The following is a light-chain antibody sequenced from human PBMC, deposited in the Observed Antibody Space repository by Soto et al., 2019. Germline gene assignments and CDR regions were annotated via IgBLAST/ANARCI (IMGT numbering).Light chain of an antibody. Sequence: QSVLTQPRSVSGSPGQSVTISCTGTSSDVGGYNYVSWYQQHQGKAPKLMIYDVSKRPSGVPDRFSGSKSGNTASLTISGLQAEDEADYYCCSYAGSSKVFGGGTQLTVL. J-gene: IGLJ2*01. CDR3: CSYAGSSKV. V-gene: IGLV2-11*01. CDR2: DVS. CDR1: SSDVGGYNY.